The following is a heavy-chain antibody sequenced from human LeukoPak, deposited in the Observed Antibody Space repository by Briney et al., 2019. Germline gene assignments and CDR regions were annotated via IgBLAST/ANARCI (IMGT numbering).Heavy chain of an antibody. CDR2: IDGSGGST. V-gene: IGHV3-23*01. J-gene: IGHJ4*02. D-gene: IGHD1-26*01. CDR1: GLTFSTYA. Sequence: GGSLRLSCAASGLTFSTYAMSWVRQAPGKGLEWVSTIDGSGGSTYYADSVKGRFTISRDNSKNTLFLQMNSLRAEDTAVYYCGPRGSGSYYDYWGQGTLVTVSS. CDR3: GPRGSGSYYDY.